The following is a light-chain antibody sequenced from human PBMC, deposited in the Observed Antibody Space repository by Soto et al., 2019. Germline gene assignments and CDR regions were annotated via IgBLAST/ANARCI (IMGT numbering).Light chain of an antibody. Sequence: EIVLTQSPATLSVSPGDRASLSCRASQTVGTYLAWYQQKPGQAPRLLIYGASTRASGFPARFSGSGSGTEFTLTIASLQSEDLGIYYCQQYSHWPLTFGGGTKGDIK. V-gene: IGKV3-15*01. CDR2: GAS. CDR3: QQYSHWPLT. J-gene: IGKJ4*01. CDR1: QTVGTY.